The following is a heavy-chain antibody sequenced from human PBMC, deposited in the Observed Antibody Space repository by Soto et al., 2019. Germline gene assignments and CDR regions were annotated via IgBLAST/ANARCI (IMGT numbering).Heavy chain of an antibody. Sequence: SDTLYLTCAVSGGSISSSNWGSRVRQPPAKGLEWIGEIYHSGITNYNPSLKSRVTISVDKSKNQFSLKLSSVTAADTAVYYCARDYYGSGTYIDYWGQGTLVTVS. V-gene: IGHV4-4*02. CDR3: ARDYYGSGTYIDY. J-gene: IGHJ4*02. CDR1: GGSISSSNW. D-gene: IGHD3-10*01. CDR2: IYHSGIT.